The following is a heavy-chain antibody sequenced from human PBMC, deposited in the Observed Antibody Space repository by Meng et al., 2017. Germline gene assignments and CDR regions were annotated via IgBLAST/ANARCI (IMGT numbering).Heavy chain of an antibody. Sequence: VKVSCKASGGTFSSYAISWVRQAPGQGLEWMGGIIPIFGTANYAQKFQGRVTITADKSTSTAYMELSSLRSEDTAVYYCASGSSSLDNWFDPWGQGTLVTVSS. D-gene: IGHD6-13*01. J-gene: IGHJ5*02. CDR1: GGTFSSYA. CDR3: ASGSSSLDNWFDP. V-gene: IGHV1-69*13. CDR2: IIPIFGTA.